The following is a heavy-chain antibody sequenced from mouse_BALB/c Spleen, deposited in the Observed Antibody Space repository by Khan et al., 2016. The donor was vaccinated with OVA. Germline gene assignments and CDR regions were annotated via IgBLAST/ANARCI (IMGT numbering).Heavy chain of an antibody. J-gene: IGHJ4*01. Sequence: QIQLVQSGPELKKPGETVKISCKASGYTFTNYGMNWMKQAPGKGLKWMGWINTYTGEPTYADDFKGRFAFSLETSASTAYLQINNLKTEDTATYFCARPPYFSYVMAYWGQGTSVTVSS. CDR1: GYTFTNYG. D-gene: IGHD2-10*01. V-gene: IGHV9-3-1*01. CDR3: ARPPYFSYVMAY. CDR2: INTYTGEP.